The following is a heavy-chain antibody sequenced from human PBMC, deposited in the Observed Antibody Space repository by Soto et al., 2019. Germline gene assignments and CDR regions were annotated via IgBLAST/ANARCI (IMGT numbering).Heavy chain of an antibody. J-gene: IGHJ4*02. V-gene: IGHV3-23*01. CDR1: GFTFSNYV. CDR2: IDSSGGST. CDR3: AKDFQNWYYFDS. D-gene: IGHD1-20*01. Sequence: EVQLLESGGGLVQPGGSLRLSCAASGFTFSNYVMTWVRQAPGRGLEWVSLIDSSGGSTYYADSVKGRFTISRDNSKNTLYLQMNSLRVEDTAVYYCAKDFQNWYYFDSWGQGTLVSVSS.